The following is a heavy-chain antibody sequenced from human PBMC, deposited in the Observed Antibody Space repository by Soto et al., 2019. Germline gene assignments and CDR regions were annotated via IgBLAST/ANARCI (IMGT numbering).Heavy chain of an antibody. Sequence: ASVKVSCKASGGTFSSYAISWVRQAPGQGLEWMGGIIPIFGTANYAQKFQGRVTITADESTSTAYMELSSLRSEDTAVYYCARDRVAAKPGANYYGMDVWGQGTTVTVSS. V-gene: IGHV1-69*13. D-gene: IGHD2-15*01. CDR1: GGTFSSYA. CDR3: ARDRVAAKPGANYYGMDV. J-gene: IGHJ6*02. CDR2: IIPIFGTA.